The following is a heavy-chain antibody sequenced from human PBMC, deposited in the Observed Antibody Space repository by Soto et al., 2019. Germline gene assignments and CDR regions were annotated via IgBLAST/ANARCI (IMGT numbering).Heavy chain of an antibody. D-gene: IGHD2-8*02. V-gene: IGHV1-18*01. CDR1: GYTFSNYA. CDR3: ARDRVYTGGSDADH. CDR2: INTGSGYT. J-gene: IGHJ4*02. Sequence: QVHLVQSGAEVKKPGSPVRVSCKTSGYTFSNYAISWVRQAPGQGLEWMGWINTGSGYTNNAQDSVTMTKDASTYTAYLEATTLRPDVTAIFYCARDRVYTGGSDADHWGKGTVLTVSS.